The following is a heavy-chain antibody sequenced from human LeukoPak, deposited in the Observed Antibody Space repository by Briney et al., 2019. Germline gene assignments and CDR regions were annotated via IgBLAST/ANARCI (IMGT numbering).Heavy chain of an antibody. CDR2: MNPNSGNT. Sequence: ASVKVSCKASGYTFTSYDIHWVRQATGQGLEWMGWMNPNSGNTGYAQKFQGRVTMTRNTSISTAYMELSSLRSEDTAVYYCARVYAGGYYYDSSGYYNFDYWGQGTLVTVSS. J-gene: IGHJ4*02. D-gene: IGHD3-22*01. V-gene: IGHV1-8*01. CDR3: ARVYAGGYYYDSSGYYNFDY. CDR1: GYTFTSYD.